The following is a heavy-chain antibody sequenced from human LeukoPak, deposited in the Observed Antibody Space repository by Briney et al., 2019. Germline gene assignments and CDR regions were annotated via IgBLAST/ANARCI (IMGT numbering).Heavy chain of an antibody. D-gene: IGHD6-19*01. CDR3: TGGSGWYSPDY. V-gene: IGHV3-73*01. CDR1: GFTFSDSA. J-gene: IGHJ4*02. Sequence: PGGSLRLSCAASGFTFSDSAMNWVRQASGKGLEWVGHIRGKTNSYATAYAASVRGRVTVSRDDSKNTAYRQMNSLKTEDTAVYYCTGGSGWYSPDYWGQGTLVTVSS. CDR2: IRGKTNSYAT.